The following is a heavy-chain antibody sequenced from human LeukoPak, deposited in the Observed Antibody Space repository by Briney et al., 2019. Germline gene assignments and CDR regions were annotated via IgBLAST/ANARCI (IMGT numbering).Heavy chain of an antibody. CDR3: AKDVTIFGVVYYH. CDR1: GFTFSSYA. Sequence: GGSLRLSCAASGFTFSSYAMSWVRQAPGKGLEWVSAISGSGGSTYYADSVKGRFTISRDNSKNTLYLQMNSLRAEDTPVYYCAKDVTIFGVVYYHWGQGNPVTVSS. J-gene: IGHJ1*01. V-gene: IGHV3-23*01. D-gene: IGHD3-3*01. CDR2: ISGSGGST.